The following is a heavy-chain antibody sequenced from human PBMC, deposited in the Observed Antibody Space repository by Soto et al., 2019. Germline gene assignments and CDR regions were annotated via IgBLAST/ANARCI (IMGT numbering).Heavy chain of an antibody. Sequence: SETLSLTCTVSGGSISSRGYYWGWIRQPPGKGLEWIGTIYYSGSTHYNPSLKSRVTISVDTSKNQFSLKLSSVTAADTAVYYCARKGITMVRGVMDVWGQGTTVTVSS. CDR3: ARKGITMVRGVMDV. V-gene: IGHV4-39*01. J-gene: IGHJ6*02. CDR1: GGSISSRGYY. CDR2: IYYSGST. D-gene: IGHD3-10*01.